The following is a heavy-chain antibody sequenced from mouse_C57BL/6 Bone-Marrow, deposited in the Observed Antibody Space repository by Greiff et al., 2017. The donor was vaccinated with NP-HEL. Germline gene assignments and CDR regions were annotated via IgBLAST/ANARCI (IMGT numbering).Heavy chain of an antibody. CDR2: ISNLAYSI. CDR1: GFTFSDYG. D-gene: IGHD2-5*01. J-gene: IGHJ3*01. Sequence: EVQRVESGGGLVQPGGSLKLSCAASGFTFSDYGMAWVRQAPRKGPEWVAFISNLAYSIYYADTVTGRFTISRENAKNTLYLEMSSLRSEDTAMYYCARGYSNYEFAYWGQGTLVTVSA. CDR3: ARGYSNYEFAY. V-gene: IGHV5-15*01.